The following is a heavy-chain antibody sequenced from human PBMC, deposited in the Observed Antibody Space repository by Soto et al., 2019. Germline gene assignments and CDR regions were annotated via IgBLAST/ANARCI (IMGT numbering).Heavy chain of an antibody. CDR1: GGSISSGDYY. V-gene: IGHV4-30-4*01. J-gene: IGHJ5*02. Sequence: RSLTCTVSGGSISSGDYYWSWIRQPPGKGLEWIGYIYYSGSTYYNPSLKSRVTISVDTSKNQFSLKLSSVTAADTAVYYCAREGYFDPYNWFDPWGQGTLVTVSS. CDR3: AREGYFDPYNWFDP. CDR2: IYYSGST. D-gene: IGHD3-9*01.